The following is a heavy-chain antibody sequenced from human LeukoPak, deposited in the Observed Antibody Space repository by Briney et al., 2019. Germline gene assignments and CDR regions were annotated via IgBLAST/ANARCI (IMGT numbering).Heavy chain of an antibody. Sequence: GGSLRLSCAASGFTFSSYAMSWVRQAPGKGLEWVSAISGSGGSTYYADSVKGRFIISRDNSKNTLYLQMNSLRAEDTAVYYCAKQPAYSGYASHFDYWGQGTLVTVSS. CDR2: ISGSGGST. D-gene: IGHD5-12*01. J-gene: IGHJ4*02. CDR1: GFTFSSYA. CDR3: AKQPAYSGYASHFDY. V-gene: IGHV3-23*01.